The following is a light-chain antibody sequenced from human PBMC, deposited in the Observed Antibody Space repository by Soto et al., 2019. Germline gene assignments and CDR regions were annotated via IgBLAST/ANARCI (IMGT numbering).Light chain of an antibody. CDR2: DAS. J-gene: IGKJ2*01. V-gene: IGKV3-11*01. Sequence: EIVLTQSPATLSLSPGERATLSCRASQSVSSYLAGYQQKPGQAPRLLSYDASNRATGIPARLSGSGSGTYFTLPISSLEPDDFAVYYCQQRSNLPPSTFGQGTKLEIK. CDR1: QSVSSY. CDR3: QQRSNLPPST.